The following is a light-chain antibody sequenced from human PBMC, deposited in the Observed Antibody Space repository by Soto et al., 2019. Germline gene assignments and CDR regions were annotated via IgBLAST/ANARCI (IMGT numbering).Light chain of an antibody. CDR1: QGIDNW. Sequence: DIQMTQSPSSVSASVGDRVTITCRASQGIDNWLAWYQQKPGKAPKLLIYTASSLQSGVPSRFSGSGPGTDFTLTISSPQPEDVAPSSCQQGYSFPVTFGQGTRLEIK. J-gene: IGKJ5*01. V-gene: IGKV1-12*01. CDR3: QQGYSFPVT. CDR2: TAS.